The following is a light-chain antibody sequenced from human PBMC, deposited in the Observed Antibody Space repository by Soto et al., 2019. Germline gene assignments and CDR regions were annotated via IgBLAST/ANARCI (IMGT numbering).Light chain of an antibody. Sequence: QSVLPQPASVSGSLRQSITISCTGTTRDIAGYNYISWYQQLPGKAPKLMIYQVTIRPSGISNRFSGSKSGNTASLTISGLQAEDEADYYCTSFSSSTSLYVFGTGTKVTVL. CDR1: TRDIAGYNY. V-gene: IGLV2-14*01. CDR3: TSFSSSTSLYV. CDR2: QVT. J-gene: IGLJ1*01.